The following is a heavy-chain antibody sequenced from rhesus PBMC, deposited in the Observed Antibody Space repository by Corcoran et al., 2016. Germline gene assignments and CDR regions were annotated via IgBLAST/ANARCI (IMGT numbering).Heavy chain of an antibody. CDR2: KNPKTGGT. CDR1: GSTFTDYY. Sequence: QVQLVQSGAEVKKPGASVTVSCTASGSTFTDYYMQWVRQAPGQGLERMGQKNPKTGGTDDAQKCKDRVTRTRDTSTSTAYMELSSLRSEDTAVYYCARARGNSLDVWGRGVLVTVSS. J-gene: IGHJ5-2*02. V-gene: IGHV1-138*01. CDR3: ARARGNSLDV.